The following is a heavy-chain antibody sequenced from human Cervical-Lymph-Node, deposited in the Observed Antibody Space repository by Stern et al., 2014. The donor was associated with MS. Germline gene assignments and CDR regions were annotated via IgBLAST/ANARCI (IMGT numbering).Heavy chain of an antibody. Sequence: QVQLVQSGAEVKKPGASVKVSCKVSGYTLTELSMHRVRQAPGKGLEWMGGFDPEDGETIYAQKFQGRVTMTEDTSTDTAYMELSSLRSEDTAVYYCATDRDDFRSGYSAPTKGYGLDVWGQGTTVTVTS. CDR1: GYTLTELS. V-gene: IGHV1-24*01. CDR2: FDPEDGET. D-gene: IGHD3-3*01. CDR3: ATDRDDFRSGYSAPTKGYGLDV. J-gene: IGHJ6*02.